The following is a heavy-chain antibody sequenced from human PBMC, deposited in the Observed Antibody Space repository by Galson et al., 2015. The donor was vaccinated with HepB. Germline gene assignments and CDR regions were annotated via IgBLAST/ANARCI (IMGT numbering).Heavy chain of an antibody. D-gene: IGHD2-2*01. CDR2: ISYDGSNK. J-gene: IGHJ6*02. V-gene: IGHV3-30*03. CDR1: GFTFSNFN. CDR3: TRDRYCTSTTCSGYYYGMDV. Sequence: SLRLSCAASGFTFSNFNMNWVRQAPGKGLEWVAVISYDGSNKYYADSVKGRFTISRDNFRNTLYLQMNSLRPEDTAVYYCTRDRYCTSTTCSGYYYGMDVWGQGTTVTVSS.